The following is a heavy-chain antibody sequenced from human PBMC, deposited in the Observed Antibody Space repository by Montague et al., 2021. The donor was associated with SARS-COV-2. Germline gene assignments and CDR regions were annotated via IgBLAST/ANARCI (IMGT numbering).Heavy chain of an antibody. V-gene: IGHV4-31*03. CDR3: ARGDGVVVAAPYI. J-gene: IGHJ3*02. CDR2: MYDRGST. Sequence: TLSLTCTVSGGSISNGGYYCSWIRQHPGKGLEWIGYMYDRGSTYYNPSLTSRVTMSLDTSKNQFSLKLSSMTAADTAVYYCARGDGVVVAAPYIWGQGTMVTVSS. D-gene: IGHD2-15*01. CDR1: GGSISNGGYY.